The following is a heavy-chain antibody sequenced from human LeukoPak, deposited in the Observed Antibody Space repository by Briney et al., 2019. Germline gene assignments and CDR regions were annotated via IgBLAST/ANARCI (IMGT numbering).Heavy chain of an antibody. CDR3: ARVGDFWSGYGERYYYMDV. J-gene: IGHJ6*03. D-gene: IGHD3-3*01. Sequence: EASVKVSCKGSGGSFSNYAISWVRQAPGQGLEWMGGIIPIFGRANYAQELQGRVTIFADESTNTAYMELSSLRSEDTAVYYCARVGDFWSGYGERYYYMDVWGKGATVTVSS. V-gene: IGHV1-69*13. CDR2: IIPIFGRA. CDR1: GGSFSNYA.